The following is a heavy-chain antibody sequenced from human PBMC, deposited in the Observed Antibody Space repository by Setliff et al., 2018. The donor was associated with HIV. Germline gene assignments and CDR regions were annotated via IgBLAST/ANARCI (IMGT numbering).Heavy chain of an antibody. CDR3: ARGQASNDYGVSF. J-gene: IGHJ3*01. CDR1: GGSFSTYY. Sequence: SETLSLTCTVSGGSFSTYYWSWIRQPAGEGPEYIGRVHSTGTTIYNPSLKSRVTMSVDTSTSTVYMELSSLRSEDTAVYYCARGQASNDYGVSFWGQGTMVTVSS. CDR2: VHSTGTT. D-gene: IGHD4-17*01. V-gene: IGHV4-4*07.